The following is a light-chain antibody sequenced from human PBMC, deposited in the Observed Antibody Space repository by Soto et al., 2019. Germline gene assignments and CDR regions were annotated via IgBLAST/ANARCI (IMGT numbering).Light chain of an antibody. CDR1: QSVSTSN. Sequence: IVLTQSPGTLSSSPGERATLSCRASQSVSTSNLAWYQQRPGQAPRLLSYGASRRATGIPDRVSGSGSGTDFTLTISRLEPEDLEVYYCQQYDNSVWTFGQGTKVDIK. V-gene: IGKV3-20*01. CDR3: QQYDNSVWT. J-gene: IGKJ1*01. CDR2: GAS.